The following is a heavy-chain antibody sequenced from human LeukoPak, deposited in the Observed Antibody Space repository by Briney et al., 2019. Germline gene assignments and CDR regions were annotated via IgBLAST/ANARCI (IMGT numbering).Heavy chain of an antibody. CDR1: GGSFSGYY. Sequence: PSETLSLTCAVYGGSFSGYYWSWIRPPPGKGLWWIGEINHSGSANYNPSLKSRVTISVDTYKNQFSLKLSSVTAADTAVYYCARGDLLTGYYSWFDPWGQGTLVTVSS. J-gene: IGHJ5*02. V-gene: IGHV4-34*01. CDR3: ARGDLLTGYYSWFDP. CDR2: INHSGSA. D-gene: IGHD3-9*01.